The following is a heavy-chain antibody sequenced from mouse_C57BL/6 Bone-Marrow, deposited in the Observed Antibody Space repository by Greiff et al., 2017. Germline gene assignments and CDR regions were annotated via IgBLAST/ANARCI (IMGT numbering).Heavy chain of an antibody. Sequence: EVQLVESGGGLVQPGGSLKLSCAASGFTFSDYGMAWVRQAPRTGPEWVAFISNLAYSIYHAAIVTGRFTISGENAKNTLYLEMSSLRSEDTAMYYCAILSGFAYWGQGTLVTVSA. CDR3: AILSGFAY. CDR2: ISNLAYSI. J-gene: IGHJ3*01. V-gene: IGHV5-15*01. CDR1: GFTFSDYG.